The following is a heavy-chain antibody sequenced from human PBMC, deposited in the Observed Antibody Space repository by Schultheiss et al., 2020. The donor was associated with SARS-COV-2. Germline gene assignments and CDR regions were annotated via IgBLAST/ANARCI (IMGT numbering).Heavy chain of an antibody. Sequence: GGSLRLSCAASGFTFDDYTMHWVRQPPGKGLEWVSLISWDGGSTDYADSVKGRFTISRDNSKNTLYLQMNSLRAEDTAVYYCAGLQGVVAATWEYYGMDVWGQGTTVTVSS. CDR3: AGLQGVVAATWEYYGMDV. D-gene: IGHD2-15*01. CDR1: GFTFDDYT. J-gene: IGHJ6*02. V-gene: IGHV3-43*01. CDR2: ISWDGGST.